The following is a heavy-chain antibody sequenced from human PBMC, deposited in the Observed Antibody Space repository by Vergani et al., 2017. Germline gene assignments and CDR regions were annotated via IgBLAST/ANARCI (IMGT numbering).Heavy chain of an antibody. CDR2: ISSSSSYI. V-gene: IGHV3-21*01. CDR3: ARAAGGCSGGSCYYAFDY. J-gene: IGHJ4*02. D-gene: IGHD2-15*01. CDR1: GFTFSSYS. Sequence: EVQLVESGGGLVKPGGSLRLSCAASGFTFSSYSMNWVRQAPGKGLEWVSSISSSSSYIYYADSVKGRFTISRDNAKNSLYLQMNSLRAEDTAVYYCARAAGGCSGGSCYYAFDYWGQGSLVTVSS.